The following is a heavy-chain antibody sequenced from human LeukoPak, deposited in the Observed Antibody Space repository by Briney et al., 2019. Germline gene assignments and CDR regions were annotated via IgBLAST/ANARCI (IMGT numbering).Heavy chain of an antibody. D-gene: IGHD3-3*01. CDR1: GYTFTSYG. V-gene: IGHV1-18*01. CDR2: ISAYNGNT. Sequence: ASVKVSCKASGYTFTSYGISWVRQAPGQGLEWMGWISAYNGNTNYAQKLQGRVTMTTDTSTSTAYMELRSLRSDDTAVYYCARGLAGRFLEWLLPFDPWGQGTLVTVSS. CDR3: ARGLAGRFLEWLLPFDP. J-gene: IGHJ5*02.